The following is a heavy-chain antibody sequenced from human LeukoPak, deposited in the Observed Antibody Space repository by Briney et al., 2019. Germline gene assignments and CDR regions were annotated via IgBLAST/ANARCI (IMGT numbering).Heavy chain of an antibody. CDR3: ARVTETTITIFGVITPDHYYYYYMDV. Sequence: TSETLSLTCSVSGASIRSYYWSWIRQPPGKGLEWIGYIYYSGSTNYNPSLKSRVTFSVDTSKNQFSLKLSSVTAADTAVYYCARVTETTITIFGVITPDHYYYYYMDVWGKGTTVTVSS. CDR1: GASIRSYY. D-gene: IGHD3-3*01. V-gene: IGHV4-59*01. CDR2: IYYSGST. J-gene: IGHJ6*03.